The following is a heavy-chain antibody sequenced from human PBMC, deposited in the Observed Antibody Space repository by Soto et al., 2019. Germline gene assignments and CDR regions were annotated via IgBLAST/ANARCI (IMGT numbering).Heavy chain of an antibody. CDR1: GASMNSYH. Sequence: NPSETLSLTCTVPGASMNSYHWSWIRQPAGKGLEWIGHIHSSGSTNYNPSLKSRVTMSVDTSKNQFSLRLMSLTAADTAVYYCARDQGVAAAGITWFDPWGQGSLVTVSS. CDR3: ARDQGVAAAGITWFDP. CDR2: IHSSGST. V-gene: IGHV4-4*07. J-gene: IGHJ5*02. D-gene: IGHD6-13*01.